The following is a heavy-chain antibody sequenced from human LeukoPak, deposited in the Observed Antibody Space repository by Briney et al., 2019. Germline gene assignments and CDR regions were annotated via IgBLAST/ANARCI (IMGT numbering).Heavy chain of an antibody. CDR1: GGSFSGYY. Sequence: PSETLSLTCAVYGGSFSGYYWSCIRQPPGKGLEWIGEINHSGSTNYNPSLKSRVTISVDTSKNQFSLKLSSVTAADTAVYYCARMTTITIFGVVTVLNWFDPWGQGTLVTVSS. CDR2: INHSGST. CDR3: ARMTTITIFGVVTVLNWFDP. D-gene: IGHD3-3*01. V-gene: IGHV4-34*01. J-gene: IGHJ5*02.